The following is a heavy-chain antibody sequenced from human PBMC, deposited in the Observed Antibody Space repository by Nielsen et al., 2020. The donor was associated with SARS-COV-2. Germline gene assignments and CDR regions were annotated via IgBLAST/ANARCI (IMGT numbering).Heavy chain of an antibody. CDR3: ARADTVIITGPYDY. D-gene: IGHD3-16*01. Sequence: GGSLRLSCAASGFGFSSYSMDWVRQAPGKGLEWVSYISSSSITIYYADSVRGRFTISRDNPTNTLYLQMSSLRADDTAIYYCARADTVIITGPYDYWGQGTLVTVSS. V-gene: IGHV3-48*01. CDR2: ISSSSITI. CDR1: GFGFSSYS. J-gene: IGHJ4*02.